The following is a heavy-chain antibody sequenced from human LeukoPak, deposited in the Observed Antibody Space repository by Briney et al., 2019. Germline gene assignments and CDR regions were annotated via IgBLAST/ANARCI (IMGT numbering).Heavy chain of an antibody. CDR3: ARDYPADH. CDR1: GFTFSNYG. V-gene: IGHV3-33*08. CDR2: IWYDGSNK. Sequence: PGGSLRLSCAASGFTFSNYGMRWVRQAPGKGLEWVAVIWYDGSNKYYADSVKGRFTISRDNSKNTLYLQMNSLRVEDTAVYYCARDYPADHWGQGTLVTVSS. J-gene: IGHJ4*02.